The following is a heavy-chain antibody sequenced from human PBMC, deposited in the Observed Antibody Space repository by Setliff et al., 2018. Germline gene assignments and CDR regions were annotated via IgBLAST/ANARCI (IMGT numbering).Heavy chain of an antibody. CDR3: ATGPRDSRKYLNWLGS. Sequence: GGSLRLSCETSGFTFSDYSFDWVRQAPGKGLEWVGRSRNKLSGGFIEYAASVKGRFTISRDDSKNSVFLQMNNLKIEDTGFYFCATGPRDSRKYLNWLGSWGPGTLVTVSS. CDR2: SRNKLSGGFI. CDR1: GFTFSDYS. V-gene: IGHV3-72*01. D-gene: IGHD1-1*01. J-gene: IGHJ1*01.